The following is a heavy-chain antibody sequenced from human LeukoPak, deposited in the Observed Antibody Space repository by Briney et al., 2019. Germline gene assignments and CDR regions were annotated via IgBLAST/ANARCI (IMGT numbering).Heavy chain of an antibody. Sequence: TSETLSLTCAVYGGSFSGYYWSWIRQPPGKGLEWIGEINHSGSTNYNPSLKSRVTISVDTSKNQFSLKLSSVTAADTAVYYCARGPLLGDKPTGYFDYWGQGTLVTVSS. J-gene: IGHJ4*02. V-gene: IGHV4-34*01. CDR1: GGSFSGYY. CDR3: ARGPLLGDKPTGYFDY. D-gene: IGHD3-16*01. CDR2: INHSGST.